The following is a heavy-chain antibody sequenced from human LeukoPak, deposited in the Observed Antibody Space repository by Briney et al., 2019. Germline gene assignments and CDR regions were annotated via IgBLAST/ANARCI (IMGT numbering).Heavy chain of an antibody. Sequence: GGSLRLSCAASGFTFSSYAMHWVRQAPGKGLEWVAVISYDGSNKYYADSVKGRFTISRDNSKNTLYLQMNSLRAEDTAVYYRARDSPIYYYGSGYFDYWGQGTLVTVSS. J-gene: IGHJ4*02. CDR1: GFTFSSYA. CDR3: ARDSPIYYYGSGYFDY. V-gene: IGHV3-30-3*01. D-gene: IGHD3-10*01. CDR2: ISYDGSNK.